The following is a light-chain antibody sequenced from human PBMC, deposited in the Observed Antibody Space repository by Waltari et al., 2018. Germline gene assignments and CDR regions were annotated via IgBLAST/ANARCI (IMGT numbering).Light chain of an antibody. CDR2: EVT. CDR3: CSYAGSKFYV. CDR1: SSDVGTYNL. Sequence: QSALTQPAAGSGSPGQSITIHCTGTSSDVGTYNLVSWYQQHPGKGPKLMIYEVTKRPSGVSNRFSGSKSGNTASLTISGLQAEDEAEYYCCSYAGSKFYVFGTGTKVTVL. J-gene: IGLJ1*01. V-gene: IGLV2-23*02.